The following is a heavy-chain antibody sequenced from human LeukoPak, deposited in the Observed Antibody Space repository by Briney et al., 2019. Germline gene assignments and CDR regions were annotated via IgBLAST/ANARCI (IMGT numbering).Heavy chain of an antibody. D-gene: IGHD2-21*01. Sequence: SVKVSCKASGGTFSSYAISWVRQAPGQGLEWMGGIIPIFGTANYAQKFQGRVTITADESTSIAYMELSSLRSEDTAVYYCARDDGAYCGGDCYSGDYWGQGTLVTVSS. CDR2: IIPIFGTA. J-gene: IGHJ4*02. CDR3: ARDDGAYCGGDCYSGDY. V-gene: IGHV1-69*13. CDR1: GGTFSSYA.